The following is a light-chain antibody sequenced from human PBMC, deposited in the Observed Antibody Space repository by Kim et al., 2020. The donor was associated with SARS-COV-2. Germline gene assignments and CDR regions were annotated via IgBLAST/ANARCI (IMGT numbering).Light chain of an antibody. CDR3: LVSYPDARV. Sequence: PGRTVTLTCGSSPGPVTSGHYPFWFQQKPGQAPQTLIYDATNRHSWTPARFSGSLLGGKAALTLSGARPEDEADYYCLVSYPDARVFGGGTQLTVL. CDR1: PGPVTSGHY. CDR2: DAT. J-gene: IGLJ3*02. V-gene: IGLV7-46*01.